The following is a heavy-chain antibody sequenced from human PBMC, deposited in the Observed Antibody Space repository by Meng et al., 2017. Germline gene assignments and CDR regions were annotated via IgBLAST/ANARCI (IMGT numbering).Heavy chain of an antibody. CDR2: INHSGTT. V-gene: IGHV4-34*01. D-gene: IGHD5-18*01. CDR3: ARGNLGYGNAFDI. CDR1: GGSFSGYY. J-gene: IGHJ3*02. Sequence: SETLSLTCAVYGGSFSGYYWSWIRQPPGKGLEWIGEINHSGTTNYNPSLKSRVTISLDTSKNQFSLKLSSVTAADTAVYYCARGNLGYGNAFDIWGQGKRV.